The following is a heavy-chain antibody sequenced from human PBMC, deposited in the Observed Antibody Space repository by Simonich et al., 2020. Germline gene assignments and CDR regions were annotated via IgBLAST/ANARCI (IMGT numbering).Heavy chain of an antibody. CDR3: ARNRLDY. CDR2: INSDVRST. V-gene: IGHV3-74*01. J-gene: IGHJ4*02. Sequence: EVQLVESGGGLVQHGGSLRLCCAVSGVTFSSYWMNWVCQTQGKGLVWVSLINSDVRSTSYADSVKGRFTISRDNAKNTLYLQMNSLRAEDTAVYYCARNRLDYWGQGTLVTVSS. CDR1: GVTFSSYW.